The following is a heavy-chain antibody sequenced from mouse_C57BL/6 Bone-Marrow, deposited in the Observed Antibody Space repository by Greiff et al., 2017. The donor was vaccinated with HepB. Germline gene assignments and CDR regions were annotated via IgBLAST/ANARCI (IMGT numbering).Heavy chain of an antibody. D-gene: IGHD2-5*01. CDR1: GFNIKDDY. CDR3: TRAYYSNRYYFDY. J-gene: IGHJ2*01. CDR2: IDPENGDT. Sequence: EVQRVESGAELVRPGASVKLSCTASGFNIKDDYMHWVKQRPEQGLEWIGWIDPENGDTEYASKFQGKATITADTSSNTAYLQLSSLTSEDTAVYYCTRAYYSNRYYFDYWGQGTTLTVSS. V-gene: IGHV14-4*01.